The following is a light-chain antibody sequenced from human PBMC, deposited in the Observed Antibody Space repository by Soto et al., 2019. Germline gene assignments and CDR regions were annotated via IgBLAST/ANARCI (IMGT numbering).Light chain of an antibody. Sequence: QSALTQPPSASGSPGQSVTISCTGTSSDVGGYNYVSWYQQHPGKAPKLMIYEVSKRPSGVPDRFSGSKSGNTASLTVSGLQAEDEPDYYCSSYAGSNNFPNVFGTGTKLTVL. J-gene: IGLJ1*01. CDR3: SSYAGSNNFPNV. V-gene: IGLV2-8*01. CDR1: SSDVGGYNY. CDR2: EVS.